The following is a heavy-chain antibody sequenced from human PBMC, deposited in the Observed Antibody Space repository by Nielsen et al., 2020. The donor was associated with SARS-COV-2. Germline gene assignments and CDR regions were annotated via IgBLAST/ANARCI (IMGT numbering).Heavy chain of an antibody. D-gene: IGHD3-10*01. Sequence: GESLKISCAASGFTFNIYAMAWVRRAPGRGLQWVTGVSSSGDSTYYTDSVKGRFSISRDNSKNTLFLLMHSLRVEDTAVYYCARDGVVRGDALDLWGQGTMVTVSS. V-gene: IGHV3-23*01. CDR1: GFTFNIYA. CDR3: ARDGVVRGDALDL. CDR2: VSSSGDST. J-gene: IGHJ3*01.